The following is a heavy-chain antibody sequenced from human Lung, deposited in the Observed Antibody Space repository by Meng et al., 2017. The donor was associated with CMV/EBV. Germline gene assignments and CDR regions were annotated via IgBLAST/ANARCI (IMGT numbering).Heavy chain of an antibody. D-gene: IGHD6-19*01. CDR1: GFRFSDYY. J-gene: IGHJ6*02. V-gene: IGHV3-69-1*01. Sequence: GGSXRLXXAASGFRFSDYYMTWIRQAPGKGLEWVSYISSSYAVDYADSLKGRFTISRDNAKNSLYLQMNSLRVEDTAVYYCARVLLEVRGWYYQGMDVWGQGTXVTVAS. CDR3: ARVLLEVRGWYYQGMDV. CDR2: ISSSYAV.